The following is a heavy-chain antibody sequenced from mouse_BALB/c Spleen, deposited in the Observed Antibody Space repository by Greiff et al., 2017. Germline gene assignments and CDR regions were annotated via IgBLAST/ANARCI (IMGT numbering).Heavy chain of an antibody. CDR2: IYPGSGNT. V-gene: IGHV1-84*02. Sequence: VQLVESGPELVKPGASVKISCKASGYTFTDYYINWVKQKPGQGLEWIGWIYPGSGNTKYNEKFKGKATLTVDTSSSTAYMQLSSLTSEDTAVYFCARYYYGSRDAMDYWGQGTSVTVSS. CDR3: ARYYYGSRDAMDY. D-gene: IGHD1-1*01. CDR1: GYTFTDYY. J-gene: IGHJ4*01.